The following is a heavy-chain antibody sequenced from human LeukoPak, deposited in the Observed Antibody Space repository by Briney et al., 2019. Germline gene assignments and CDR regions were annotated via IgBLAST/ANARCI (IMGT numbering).Heavy chain of an antibody. J-gene: IGHJ1*01. CDR2: ISSSSSYI. CDR1: RFTFSSYS. D-gene: IGHD3-22*01. CDR3: ARVSAPSYYYDSTRPGHFQH. Sequence: GGSLRLSCAASRFTFSSYSMNWVRQAPGKGLEWVSSISSSSSYIYYADSVKGRFTISRDNAKNSLYLQMNSLRAEDTAVYYRARVSAPSYYYDSTRPGHFQHWGQGTLVTVSS. V-gene: IGHV3-21*01.